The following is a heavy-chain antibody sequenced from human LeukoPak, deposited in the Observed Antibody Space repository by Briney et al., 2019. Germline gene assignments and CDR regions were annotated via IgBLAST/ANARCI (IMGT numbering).Heavy chain of an antibody. Sequence: GGSMRLSCAASGFTVSTNYMSWVRQAPGKGLEWVSVIYSGGGAYYADSVKGRFTISRDNSRNTLFLQMNSLRAEDTAMYYCARVFPPNWFDPWGQGTLVTVSS. J-gene: IGHJ5*02. D-gene: IGHD3-10*02. V-gene: IGHV3-66*01. CDR3: ARVFPPNWFDP. CDR2: IYSGGGA. CDR1: GFTVSTNY.